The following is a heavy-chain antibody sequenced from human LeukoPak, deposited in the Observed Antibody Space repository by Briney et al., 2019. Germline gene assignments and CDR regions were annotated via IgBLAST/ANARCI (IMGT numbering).Heavy chain of an antibody. V-gene: IGHV4-39*01. Sequence: PSETLSLTCTVSGGSISNSDYYWRWIRQPPGKGLEWIGTTYYRGSAYYNPFLESRVTLSVDTSKNQFSLRLSSVTAADTAIYYCARRVLLWFGESQDYFDYWGQGTLGTLSS. CDR2: TYYRGSA. CDR3: ARRVLLWFGESQDYFDY. J-gene: IGHJ4*02. CDR1: GGSISNSDYY. D-gene: IGHD3-10*01.